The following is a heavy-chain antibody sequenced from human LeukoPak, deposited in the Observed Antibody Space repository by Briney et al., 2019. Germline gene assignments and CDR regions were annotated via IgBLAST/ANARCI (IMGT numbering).Heavy chain of an antibody. Sequence: ASVKVSCKASGYTFTGYYMHWVRQAPGQGLEWMGRINPNSGGTNYAQKFQGRVTMTRDTSISTAYMELSRLRSDDTAVYHCARSTENWNDVGSFVYWGQGTLVTVSS. D-gene: IGHD1-1*01. CDR2: INPNSGGT. CDR1: GYTFTGYY. V-gene: IGHV1-2*06. J-gene: IGHJ4*02. CDR3: ARSTENWNDVGSFVY.